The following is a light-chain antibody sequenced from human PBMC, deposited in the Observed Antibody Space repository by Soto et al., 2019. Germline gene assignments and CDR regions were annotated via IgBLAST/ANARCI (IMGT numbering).Light chain of an antibody. V-gene: IGLV2-14*01. J-gene: IGLJ1*01. Sequence: QSVLTQPASVSGSPGQSITISCTGTSSDVGDYNYVSWYQQHPGKAHKLMIYEVTTRPSGVSNRFSASKSGNTASLTISGLQAEDEADYYCSSYTSDITYVFGSGTKLTVL. CDR3: SSYTSDITYV. CDR2: EVT. CDR1: SSDVGDYNY.